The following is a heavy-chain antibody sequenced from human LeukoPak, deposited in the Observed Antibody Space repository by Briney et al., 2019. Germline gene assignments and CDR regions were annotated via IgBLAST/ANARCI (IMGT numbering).Heavy chain of an antibody. CDR3: ARLTTLRGGFPTYYYYYYMDV. J-gene: IGHJ6*03. CDR2: IYHSGST. D-gene: IGHD4/OR15-4a*01. CDR1: GYSISSGYY. V-gene: IGHV4-38-2*01. Sequence: SETLSLTCAVSGYSISSGYYWGWIRQPPGKGLEWIGSIYHSGSTYYNPSLKSRVTISVDTSKNQFSLKLSSVTAADTAVYYCARLTTLRGGFPTYYYYYYMDVWGKGTTVTVSS.